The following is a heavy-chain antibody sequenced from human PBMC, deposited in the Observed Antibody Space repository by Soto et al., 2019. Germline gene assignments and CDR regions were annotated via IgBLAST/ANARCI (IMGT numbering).Heavy chain of an antibody. V-gene: IGHV3-48*03. CDR2: ISSSGSTI. CDR1: GFTFSSYE. CDR3: ARGGIVGATRDYYGMDV. Sequence: PGWALRLSCAASGFTFSSYEMNWVRQAPGKGLEWVSYISSSGSTIYYADSVKGRFTISRDNAKNSLYLQMNSLRAEDTAVYYCARGGIVGATRDYYGMDVWGQGTTVTVTS. J-gene: IGHJ6*02. D-gene: IGHD1-26*01.